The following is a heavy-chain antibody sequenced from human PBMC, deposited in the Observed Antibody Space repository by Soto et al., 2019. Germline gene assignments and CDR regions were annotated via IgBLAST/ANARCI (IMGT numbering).Heavy chain of an antibody. D-gene: IGHD2-2*01. V-gene: IGHV4-59*01. J-gene: IGHJ4*02. CDR3: ARVSLPYCASCPFDY. Sequence: SETLSLTCTVSGGSISSYYLSWIRQPPGKGLEWIVYIYYSGSTNYNPSLKSRVTISVDTSKNQFSLKLSSVTAADTAVYYCARVSLPYCASCPFDYWGQGTLVTVSS. CDR1: GGSISSYY. CDR2: IYYSGST.